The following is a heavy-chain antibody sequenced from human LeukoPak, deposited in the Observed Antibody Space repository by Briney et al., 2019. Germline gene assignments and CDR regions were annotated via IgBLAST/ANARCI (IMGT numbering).Heavy chain of an antibody. J-gene: IGHJ4*02. CDR1: GFTFSSYS. CDR2: ISSSSSSTK. V-gene: IGHV3-48*04. Sequence: GGSLRLSCAASGFTFSSYSMNWVRQAPGKGLEWVSYISSSSSSTKYSADSVKGRFTISRDNAKNSLYLQMNSLRAEETAVYYCARTDIVRVGQFGGMFGYWGQGTLVTVSS. D-gene: IGHD2-8*01. CDR3: ARTDIVRVGQFGGMFGY.